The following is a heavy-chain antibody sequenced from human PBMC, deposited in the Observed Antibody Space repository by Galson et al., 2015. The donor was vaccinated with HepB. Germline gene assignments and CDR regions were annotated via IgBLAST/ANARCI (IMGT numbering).Heavy chain of an antibody. CDR1: GYTLTELS. Sequence: SVKVSCKVSGYTLTELSMHWVRQAPGKGLEWMGGFDPEDGETIYAQKFQGRVTMTEDTSTDTAYMELSSLRSEDTAVYYCATNEGGPVGYYYMDVWGKGTTVTVSS. CDR3: ATNEGGPVGYYYMDV. CDR2: FDPEDGET. V-gene: IGHV1-24*01. D-gene: IGHD1-1*01. J-gene: IGHJ6*03.